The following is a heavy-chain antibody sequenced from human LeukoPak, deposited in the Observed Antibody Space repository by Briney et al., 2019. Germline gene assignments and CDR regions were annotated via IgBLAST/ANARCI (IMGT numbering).Heavy chain of an antibody. CDR2: ISSSSSTI. CDR3: ARGGYYYDSSGYYLFDY. J-gene: IGHJ4*02. CDR1: GFTFSSYS. D-gene: IGHD3-22*01. Sequence: GGSLRLSCAASGFTFSSYSMNWVRQAPGKGLEWVSYISSSSSTIYYADSVKGRFTISRDNSKNTLYLQMNSLRAEDTAVYYCARGGYYYDSSGYYLFDYWGQGTLVTVSS. V-gene: IGHV3-48*01.